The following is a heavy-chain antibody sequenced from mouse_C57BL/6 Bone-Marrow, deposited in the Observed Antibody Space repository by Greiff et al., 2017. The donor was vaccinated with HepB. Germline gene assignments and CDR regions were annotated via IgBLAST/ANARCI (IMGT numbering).Heavy chain of an antibody. CDR3: ARRRRYYCGSSPFAMDY. D-gene: IGHD1-1*01. V-gene: IGHV2-2*01. CDR2: IWSGGST. J-gene: IGHJ4*01. CDR1: GFSLTSYG. Sequence: VQLKESGPGLVQPSQSLSITCTASGFSLTSYGIHWVRQSPGKGLEWLGVIWSGGSTDYNAAYISRLSISKDNSKSQVFFKMNSLQADDTAIYYCARRRRYYCGSSPFAMDYWGQGTSVTVSS.